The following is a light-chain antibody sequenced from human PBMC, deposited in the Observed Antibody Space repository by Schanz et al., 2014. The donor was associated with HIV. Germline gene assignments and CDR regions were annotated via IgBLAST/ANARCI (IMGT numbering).Light chain of an antibody. Sequence: QSALTQPASVSGSPGQSITISCTGTSSDIGYNNYVSWYRQHPGEAPQLMIYDVSDRPSGVSDRFSGSKSGNTASLTISGLQAEDEGDYYCSSYTSTNPLVVFGGGTKLTVL. V-gene: IGLV2-14*03. CDR3: SSYTSTNPLVV. J-gene: IGLJ2*01. CDR1: SSDIGYNNY. CDR2: DVS.